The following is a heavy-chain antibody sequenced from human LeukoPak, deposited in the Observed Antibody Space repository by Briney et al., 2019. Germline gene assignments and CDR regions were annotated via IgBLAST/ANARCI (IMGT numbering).Heavy chain of an antibody. CDR1: GFSFSNYA. V-gene: IGHV3-30*04. J-gene: IGHJ4*02. D-gene: IGHD6-19*01. CDR3: AREERISGWYYRAY. Sequence: PGGSLRLSCAASGFSFSNYAMHWVRQAPGKGLEWVAVISYDGSQKYYADSVKGRFTISRDNSKKSLYIQMKSLRAEDTAVYYCAREERISGWYYRAYCGEGSLVTVSS. CDR2: ISYDGSQK.